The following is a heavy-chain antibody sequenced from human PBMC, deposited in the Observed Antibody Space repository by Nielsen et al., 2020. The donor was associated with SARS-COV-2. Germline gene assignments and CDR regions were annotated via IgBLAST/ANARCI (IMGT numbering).Heavy chain of an antibody. J-gene: IGHJ6*02. D-gene: IGHD2-21*02. CDR1: GFTFSSYG. Sequence: GESLKISCAASGFTFSSYGMHWVRQAPGKGLEWVSTISATGSATYYADSVKGRFTIFRDNSKNTLYLQMNNLRADDAAVYYCAKQGDHSYYYYAMDVWAQGTTVAVSS. CDR3: AKQGDHSYYYYAMDV. V-gene: IGHV3-23*01. CDR2: ISATGSAT.